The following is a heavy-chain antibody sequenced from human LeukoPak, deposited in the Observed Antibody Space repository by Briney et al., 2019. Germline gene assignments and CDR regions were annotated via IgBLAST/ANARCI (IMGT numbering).Heavy chain of an antibody. D-gene: IGHD3-22*01. V-gene: IGHV4-34*01. CDR2: INHSGST. Sequence: SETLSLTCAVYGGSFSGYYWSWIRQPPGKGLEWIGEINHSGSTNYNPSLKSRVTISVDTSKNQFSLKLSSVTAADTAVYYCARVFGSGYVDYWGQGTLVTVSS. CDR1: GGSFSGYY. J-gene: IGHJ4*02. CDR3: ARVFGSGYVDY.